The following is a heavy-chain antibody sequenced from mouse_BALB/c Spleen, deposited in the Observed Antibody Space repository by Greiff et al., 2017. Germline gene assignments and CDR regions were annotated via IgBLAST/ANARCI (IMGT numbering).Heavy chain of an antibody. CDR1: GFTFSSYA. V-gene: IGHV5-6-5*01. CDR2: ISSGGST. J-gene: IGHJ4*01. Sequence: EVMLVESGGGLVKPGGSLKLSCAASGFTFSSYAMSWVRQTPEKRLEWVASISSGGSTSYPDSVKGRFTISRDNARNILYLQMSSLRSEDTAMYCCARGGHYAMDYWGQGTSVTVSS. CDR3: ARGGHYAMDY.